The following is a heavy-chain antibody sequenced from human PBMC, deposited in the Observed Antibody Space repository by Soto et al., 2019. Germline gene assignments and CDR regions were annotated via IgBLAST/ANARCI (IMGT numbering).Heavy chain of an antibody. J-gene: IGHJ2*01. CDR2: IYYTGST. CDR1: GGPISSSSYY. Sequence: KPSETLSLTCTVSGGPISSSSYYWGWIRQPPGKGLEWIVSIYYTGSTYDNPSLKSRITTSVDTSKNQLSLKLNSVTAADTAVYYCAKSGIATHWYFDLWGRGTLVTVSS. D-gene: IGHD6-6*01. CDR3: AKSGIATHWYFDL. V-gene: IGHV4-39*01.